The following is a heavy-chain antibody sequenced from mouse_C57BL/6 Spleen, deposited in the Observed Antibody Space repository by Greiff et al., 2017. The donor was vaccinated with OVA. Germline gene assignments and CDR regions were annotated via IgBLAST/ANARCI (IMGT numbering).Heavy chain of an antibody. CDR1: GFTFSDYG. D-gene: IGHD2-1*01. CDR3: ARGCYGNPRVWGFDV. J-gene: IGHJ1*03. CDR2: ISSGSSTI. Sequence: EVKLVESGGGLVKPGGSLKLSCAASGFTFSDYGMHWVRQAPEKGLEWVAYISSGSSTIYYADTVKGRFTISRDNAKNTLFLQMNSLRSEDAAMYYCARGCYGNPRVWGFDVWGTGTTVTVSS. V-gene: IGHV5-17*01.